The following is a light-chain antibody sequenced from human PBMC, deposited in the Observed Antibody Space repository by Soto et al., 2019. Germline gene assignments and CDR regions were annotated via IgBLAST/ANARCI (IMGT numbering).Light chain of an antibody. J-gene: IGLJ1*01. CDR1: STDVGGNKY. V-gene: IGLV2-14*01. CDR3: SSYSTGSTLVV. CDR2: EVS. Sequence: QSALAQPASVSGSPGQSITISCTGSSTDVGGNKYVSWYQQHPGKAPKLIIYEVSYRPSGVSNRFSGSKSGNTASLTISGLRAEDEADYYCSSYSTGSTLVVFGSGTKVTVL.